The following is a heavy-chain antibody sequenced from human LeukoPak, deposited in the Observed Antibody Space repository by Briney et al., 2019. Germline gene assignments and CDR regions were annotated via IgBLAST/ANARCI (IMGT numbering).Heavy chain of an antibody. CDR1: GFTLTDYN. D-gene: IGHD6-19*01. Sequence: GGSLRLSCGASGFTLTDYNMHRVRQAPGKGLEYVAFIRFDGTTEYYTDSVKGRFTMSRDKSKNTLYLQMNSLRGEDTAVYYCARGAAVALELWGQGTLVTVSS. CDR3: ARGAAVALEL. CDR2: IRFDGTTE. V-gene: IGHV3-30*02. J-gene: IGHJ4*02.